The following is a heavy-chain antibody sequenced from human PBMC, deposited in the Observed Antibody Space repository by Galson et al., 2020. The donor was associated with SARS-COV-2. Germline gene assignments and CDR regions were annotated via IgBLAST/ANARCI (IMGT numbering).Heavy chain of an antibody. CDR3: ARDSPPYNTSQLGMDV. V-gene: IGHV1-69*13. J-gene: IGHJ6*02. Sequence: SVKVSCKSFGVNFRDYVISWVRQAPGQGLEWMGGIIPIFDVANYAQKFHGRLTITADESTSTAYMELRSLRSEDTALYYCARDSPPYNTSQLGMDVWGQGTTVTVSS. CDR1: GVNFRDYV. CDR2: IIPIFDVA. D-gene: IGHD1-1*01.